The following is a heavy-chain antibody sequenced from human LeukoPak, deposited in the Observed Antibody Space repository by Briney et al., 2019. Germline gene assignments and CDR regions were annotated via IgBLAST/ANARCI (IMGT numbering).Heavy chain of an antibody. D-gene: IGHD5/OR15-5a*01. CDR1: GGSFSGYY. V-gene: IGHV4-34*01. Sequence: PSETLSLTCALYGGSFSGYYRSWIRQPPGKGLEWIGEINHSGSTNYNPSLKSRVTISVDTSKNQFSLKLSSVTAADTAAYYCAKASRVYDLDYWGQETLVTVFS. CDR3: AKASRVYDLDY. CDR2: INHSGST. J-gene: IGHJ4*02.